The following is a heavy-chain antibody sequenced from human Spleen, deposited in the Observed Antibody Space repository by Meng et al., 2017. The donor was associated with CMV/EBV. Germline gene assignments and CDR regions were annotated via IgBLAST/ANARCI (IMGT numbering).Heavy chain of an antibody. CDR2: INPNTGVT. D-gene: IGHD2-2*02. Sequence: YYLHWVRQAPGQGLEWMGWINPNTGVTGYAQNFQGRVTMTRVTSIRTAYMELSGLRSGDTAVYYCARVASHYCTTSTCYIVNGAFDPWGQGTLVTVSS. CDR1: YY. CDR3: ARVASHYCTTSTCYIVNGAFDP. J-gene: IGHJ5*02. V-gene: IGHV1-2*02.